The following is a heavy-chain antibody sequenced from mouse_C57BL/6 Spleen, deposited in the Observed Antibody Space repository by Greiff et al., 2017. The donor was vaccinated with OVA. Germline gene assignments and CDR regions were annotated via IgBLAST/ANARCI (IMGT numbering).Heavy chain of an antibody. J-gene: IGHJ3*01. V-gene: IGHV1-72*01. CDR2: IDPNRGGT. D-gene: IGHD2-2*01. CDR3: ARIHYGYDWFAY. CDR1: GYTFTSYW. Sequence: QVQLQQSGAELVKPGASVKLSCKASGYTFTSYWMHWVKQRPGRGLEWIGRIDPNRGGTKYNEKFKSKATLTVDKPSSTAYMQLSSLTSEDSAVYYCARIHYGYDWFAYWGQGTLVTVSA.